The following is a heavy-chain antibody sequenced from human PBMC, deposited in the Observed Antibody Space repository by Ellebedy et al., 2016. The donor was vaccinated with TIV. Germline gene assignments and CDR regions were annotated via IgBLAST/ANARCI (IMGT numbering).Heavy chain of an antibody. J-gene: IGHJ4*02. D-gene: IGHD3-3*01. Sequence: MPSETLSLTCTVYGGSISTSTYYWGWIRQPPGKGLEWIGNIYYSGGTSYYNPSLKSRVTISVDTFKNQFSLKMNSVTAADTAVYYCARIYELRYYLDFWGQGMLVTVSS. CDR3: ARIYELRYYLDF. CDR1: GGSISTSTYY. CDR2: IYYSGGTS. V-gene: IGHV4-39*07.